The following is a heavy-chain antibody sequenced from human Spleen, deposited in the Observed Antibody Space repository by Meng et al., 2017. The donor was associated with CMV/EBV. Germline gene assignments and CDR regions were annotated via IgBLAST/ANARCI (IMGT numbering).Heavy chain of an antibody. CDR1: GYNLVNYG. CDR3: ARDLVTSSSPGAPTGYGMND. D-gene: IGHD6-6*01. Sequence: ASVKVSCKSSGYNLVNYGIHWVRQAPGQGLEWMGSISPYYSYTNYAQNFQGRVTMTTDTSTATAYMELRSLRSDDTAVYYCARDLVTSSSPGAPTGYGMNDWGQGTTVTVSS. V-gene: IGHV1-18*01. CDR2: ISPYYSYT. J-gene: IGHJ6*02.